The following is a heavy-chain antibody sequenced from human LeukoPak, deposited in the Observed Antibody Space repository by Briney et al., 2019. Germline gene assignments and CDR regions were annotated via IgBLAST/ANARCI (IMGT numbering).Heavy chain of an antibody. CDR3: ARDLPGTKVFDY. D-gene: IGHD1-1*01. J-gene: IGHJ4*02. V-gene: IGHV3-11*01. CDR2: ISSSGSTT. Sequence: GGSLRLSCAASGFTFSNYYMSWIRQAPGKGLEWVSYISSSGSTTFYADSVKSRITISRDNAKNSLSLQMHSLRAEDTAVYYCARDLPGTKVFDYWGQGTLVTVSS. CDR1: GFTFSNYY.